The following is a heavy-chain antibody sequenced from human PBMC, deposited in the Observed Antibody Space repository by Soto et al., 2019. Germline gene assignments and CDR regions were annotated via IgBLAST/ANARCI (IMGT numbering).Heavy chain of an antibody. D-gene: IGHD6-6*01. CDR2: INHSGST. CDR1: GGSFSGYY. CDR3: ARAIAARLDWYFDL. J-gene: IGHJ2*01. Sequence: QVQLQQWGAGLLKPSETLSLTCAVYGGSFSGYYWSWIRQPPGKGLEWIGEINHSGSTNYNPSLKSRVTISVDTSTNQFSLQLSSVTAADTAVYYCARAIAARLDWYFDLWGRGTLVTVSA. V-gene: IGHV4-34*01.